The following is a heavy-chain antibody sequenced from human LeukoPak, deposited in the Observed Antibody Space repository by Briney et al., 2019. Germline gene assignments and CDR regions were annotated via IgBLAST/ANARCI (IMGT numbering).Heavy chain of an antibody. CDR3: ASSITMVRGAYFDY. D-gene: IGHD3-10*01. J-gene: IGHJ4*02. CDR1: GGSISSGDYY. Sequence: SETLSLTCTVSGGSISSGDYYWSWIRQPPGKGLEWIGYIYYSGSTYYNPSLKSRVTISVDTSKNQFSLRLSSVTAADTAVYYCASSITMVRGAYFDYWGQGTLVTVSS. CDR2: IYYSGST. V-gene: IGHV4-30-4*01.